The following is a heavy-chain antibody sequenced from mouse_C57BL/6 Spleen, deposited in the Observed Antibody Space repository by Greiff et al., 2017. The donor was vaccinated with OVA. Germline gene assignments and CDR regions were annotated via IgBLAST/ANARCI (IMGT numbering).Heavy chain of an antibody. J-gene: IGHJ1*03. CDR1: GYTFTSYW. CDR3: AKTGSSYRYFDV. V-gene: IGHV1-55*01. CDR2: IYPGSGST. D-gene: IGHD1-1*01. Sequence: QVQLQQPGAELVKPGASVKMSCKASGYTFTSYWITWVKQRPGHGLEWIGDIYPGSGSTNYTEKFKSKATLTVDTSSSTAYMQLSSLTSEDSAVYYCAKTGSSYRYFDVWGTGTTVTVSS.